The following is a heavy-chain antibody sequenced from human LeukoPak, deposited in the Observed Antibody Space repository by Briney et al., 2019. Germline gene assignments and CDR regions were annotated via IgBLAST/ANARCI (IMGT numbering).Heavy chain of an antibody. CDR2: IYTGDSA. CDR1: GFIVSSNY. V-gene: IGHV3-53*01. CDR3: ARVQGERGRIWECYYSMDV. D-gene: IGHD3-16*01. Sequence: GGSLRLSCAGSGFIVSSNYMSWVRQAPGKGLEWVSVIYTGDSAYYADSVKGRFTVSRDNPKNTLYLQMNNLRDEDTAVYYCARVQGERGRIWECYYSMDVGGKGTTVTVSS. J-gene: IGHJ6*03.